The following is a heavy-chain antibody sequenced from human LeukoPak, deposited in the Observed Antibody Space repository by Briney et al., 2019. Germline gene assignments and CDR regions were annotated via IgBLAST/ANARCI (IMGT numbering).Heavy chain of an antibody. CDR2: INHSGST. CDR3: ARPRY. CDR1: GGSFSGYY. V-gene: IGHV4-34*01. Sequence: SETLSLTCSVSGGSFSGYYWSWIRQPPGKGLEWIGEINHSGSTNHNPSLKSRVTISVDTSKNQFSLKLSSVTAADTAVYYCARPRYWGQGTLVTVSS. J-gene: IGHJ4*02.